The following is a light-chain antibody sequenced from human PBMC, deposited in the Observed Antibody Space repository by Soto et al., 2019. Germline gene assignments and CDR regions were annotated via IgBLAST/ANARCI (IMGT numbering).Light chain of an antibody. CDR1: QSISSY. Sequence: DIQMTQSPSSLSASVGDRVTITCRASQSISSYLNWYKQKPGKAPKLLIYAASSLHSGVPSRFSGSGAGTDFTLTISSLKPEDFATYYCQQSDSTPRTFGPGTKVDIK. J-gene: IGKJ3*01. CDR2: AAS. CDR3: QQSDSTPRT. V-gene: IGKV1-39*01.